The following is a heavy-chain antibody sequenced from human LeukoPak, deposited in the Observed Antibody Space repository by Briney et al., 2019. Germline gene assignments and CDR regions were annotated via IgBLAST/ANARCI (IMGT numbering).Heavy chain of an antibody. J-gene: IGHJ6*03. CDR2: IYTSGGT. V-gene: IGHV4-4*07. Sequence: SETLSLTCTVSGGSISSYYWSWIRQPAGKGLEWIGRIYTSGGTNYNPSLKSRVTMSVDTSKNQFSLKLSSVTAADTAVYYCASTLEVPVANYYYMDVWGKGTTVTVSS. CDR1: GGSISSYY. CDR3: ASTLEVPVANYYYMDV. D-gene: IGHD2-2*01.